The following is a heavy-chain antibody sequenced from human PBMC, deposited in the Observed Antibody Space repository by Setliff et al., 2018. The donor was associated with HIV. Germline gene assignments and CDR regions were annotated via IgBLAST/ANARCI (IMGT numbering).Heavy chain of an antibody. V-gene: IGHV1-18*01. CDR1: GYTFTSYG. CDR3: ARDHCSSSGCYEYSYYGMDV. Sequence: ASVKVSCKASGYTFTSYGISWVRQAPGQGLEGMGWISAYKGNTNYAQKLQGRVTMTRDPSISTAYMEVSRLRADDTAVYYCARDHCSSSGCYEYSYYGMDVWGQGTTVTVSS. J-gene: IGHJ6*02. CDR2: ISAYKGNT. D-gene: IGHD2-2*01.